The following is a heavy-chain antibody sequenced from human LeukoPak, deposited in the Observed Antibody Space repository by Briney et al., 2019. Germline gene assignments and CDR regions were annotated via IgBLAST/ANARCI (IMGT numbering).Heavy chain of an antibody. CDR2: IIPIFGTA. Sequence: ASVTVSCKASGGTFSSYAISWVRQAPGQGLEWMGGIIPIFGTANYAQKFQGRVTITADESTSTAYMELSSLRSEDTAVYYCARFMWVAVAAPFDYWGQGTLVTVSS. D-gene: IGHD6-19*01. V-gene: IGHV1-69*13. CDR1: GGTFSSYA. J-gene: IGHJ4*02. CDR3: ARFMWVAVAAPFDY.